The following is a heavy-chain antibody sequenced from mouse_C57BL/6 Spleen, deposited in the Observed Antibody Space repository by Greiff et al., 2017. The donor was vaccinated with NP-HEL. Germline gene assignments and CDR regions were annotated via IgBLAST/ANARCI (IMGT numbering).Heavy chain of an antibody. CDR1: GFTFSDYG. CDR3: ARPSDYDDPYYAMDY. D-gene: IGHD2-4*01. V-gene: IGHV5-17*01. CDR2: ISSGSSTI. J-gene: IGHJ4*01. Sequence: EVHLVESGGGLVKPGGSLKLSCAASGFTFSDYGMHWVRQAPEKGLEWVAYISSGSSTIYYADTVKGRFTISRDNAKNTLFLQMTSLRSEDTAMYYCARPSDYDDPYYAMDYWGQGTSVTVSS.